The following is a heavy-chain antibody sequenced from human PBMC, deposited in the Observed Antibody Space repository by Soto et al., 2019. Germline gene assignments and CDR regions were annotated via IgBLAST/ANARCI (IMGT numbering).Heavy chain of an antibody. CDR1: GYTLTELS. D-gene: IGHD5-12*01. J-gene: IGHJ3*02. V-gene: IGHV1-24*01. CDR2: FDPEDGET. Sequence: GASVKVSCKVSGYTLTELSMYWVRQAPGKGLEWMGGFDPEDGETIYAQKFQGRVTMTEDTSTDTAYMELSSLRSEDTAVYYCATNSGYDSDGAFDIWGQGTMVTVSS. CDR3: ATNSGYDSDGAFDI.